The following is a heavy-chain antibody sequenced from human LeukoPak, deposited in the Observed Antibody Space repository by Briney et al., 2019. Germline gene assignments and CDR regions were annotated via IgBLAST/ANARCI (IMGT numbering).Heavy chain of an antibody. V-gene: IGHV4-34*01. Sequence: SETLSLTCAVYGGSFSGYYWSWIREPPGKGLEWSGEINHSGITDYNPSLTSRVTIPLETSKTQFSLKLRSMTAADTAVYYFSGLTSKSYYYDSSGYQALEYGGQGTLVTVSS. CDR3: SGLTSKSYYYDSSGYQALEY. D-gene: IGHD3-22*01. J-gene: IGHJ4*02. CDR1: GGSFSGYY. CDR2: INHSGIT.